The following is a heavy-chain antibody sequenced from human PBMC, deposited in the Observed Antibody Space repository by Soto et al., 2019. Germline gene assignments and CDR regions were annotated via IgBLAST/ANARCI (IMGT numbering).Heavy chain of an antibody. D-gene: IGHD3-10*01. CDR2: ISSSGSTI. CDR1: GFTFSDYY. V-gene: IGHV3-11*01. J-gene: IGHJ6*02. CDR3: ARGLSREVIITYGMDV. Sequence: GGSLTLSCAASGFTFSDYYMSWIRQAPGKGLEWVSYISSSGSTIYYAASEKGRFTISRDNAKNSLYLQMNSPRADATAVYYCARGLSREVIITYGMDVWGQGTPVTVSS.